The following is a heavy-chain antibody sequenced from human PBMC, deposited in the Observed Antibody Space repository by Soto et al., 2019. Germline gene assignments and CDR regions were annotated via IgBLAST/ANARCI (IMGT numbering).Heavy chain of an antibody. CDR1: GFTFSSYA. Sequence: GGSLRLSCAASGFTFSSYAMSWVRQAPGKGLEWVSAISGSGGSTYYADSVKGRFTISRDNSKNTLYLQMNSLRAEDTAVYYCAKDRVVATTYNWFDPWGQGXLVTVSS. J-gene: IGHJ5*02. CDR2: ISGSGGST. D-gene: IGHD5-12*01. V-gene: IGHV3-23*01. CDR3: AKDRVVATTYNWFDP.